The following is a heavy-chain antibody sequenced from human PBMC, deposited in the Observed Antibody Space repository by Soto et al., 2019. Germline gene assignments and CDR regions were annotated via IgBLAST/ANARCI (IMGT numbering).Heavy chain of an antibody. CDR2: IIPIFGTT. V-gene: IGHV1-69*01. CDR1: GGTFSSYA. Sequence: QVQLVQSGTEVKKPGSSLKVSCKASGGTFSSYAISWVRQAPGQGLEWMGGIIPIFGTTNYAEKFRGRVSITADESTSTAYVELSSLRSEDTAVYYCAGSFKYGSGTFDAFDIWGQGTMVTVFS. J-gene: IGHJ3*02. CDR3: AGSFKYGSGTFDAFDI. D-gene: IGHD3-10*01.